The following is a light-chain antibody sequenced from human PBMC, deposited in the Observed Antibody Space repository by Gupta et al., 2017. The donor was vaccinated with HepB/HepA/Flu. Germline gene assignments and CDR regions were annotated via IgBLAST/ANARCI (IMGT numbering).Light chain of an antibody. CDR2: GAS. J-gene: IGKJ5*01. V-gene: IGKV3-20*01. CDR3: QQYGSSQGFT. Sequence: EIVLTQSPGILSLSPGERATLSCRASQSVSSSYLAWYQRKPGQAPTLLIYGASNRATGIPDRFSGRGSGTDFTLTISRLEPEDFAVYDCQQYGSSQGFTFGQGTRL. CDR1: QSVSSSY.